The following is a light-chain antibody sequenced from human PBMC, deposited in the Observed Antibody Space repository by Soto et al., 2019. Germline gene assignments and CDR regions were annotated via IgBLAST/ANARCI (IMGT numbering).Light chain of an antibody. CDR3: QRYGSSPRYA. J-gene: IGKJ2*01. CDR1: QSVSSSF. CDR2: DTS. V-gene: IGKV3-20*01. Sequence: EIVLTQSPGTLSLSPGERATLSCRASQSVSSSFLAWYQQKPGQAPRLLIYDTSIRATGIPDRFSGSGSGTYLTLTISRLEPEDFAVYYCQRYGSSPRYAFGQGTKLEIK.